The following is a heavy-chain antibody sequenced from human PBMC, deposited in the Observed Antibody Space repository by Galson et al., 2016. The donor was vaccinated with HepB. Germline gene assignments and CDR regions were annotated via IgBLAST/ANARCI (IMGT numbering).Heavy chain of an antibody. CDR3: ARGRYGGAAS. CDR1: GASINNYY. V-gene: IGHV4-34*01. CDR2: ITNSGTI. D-gene: IGHD5-12*01. J-gene: IGHJ4*02. Sequence: ETLSLTCTVSGASINNYYWSWIRQPPGKGLEWIGEITNSGTINYSPSLKSRVTISADTSKNQFSLKVSSVTAADTAMYYCARGRYGGAASWGQGTLVIVSS.